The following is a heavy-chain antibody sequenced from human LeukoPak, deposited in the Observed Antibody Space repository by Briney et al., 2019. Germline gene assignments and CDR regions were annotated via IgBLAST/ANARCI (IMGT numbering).Heavy chain of an antibody. D-gene: IGHD6-19*01. J-gene: IGHJ4*02. CDR3: AKDQAAVAGTIGY. CDR1: GFTFSSYS. Sequence: GGSLRLSCAASGFTFSSYSMNWVRQAPGKGLEWVSSISSSSSYIYYADSVKGRFTISRDNAKNSLYLQMNSLRAEDTAVYYCAKDQAAVAGTIGYWGQGTLVTVSS. V-gene: IGHV3-21*04. CDR2: ISSSSSYI.